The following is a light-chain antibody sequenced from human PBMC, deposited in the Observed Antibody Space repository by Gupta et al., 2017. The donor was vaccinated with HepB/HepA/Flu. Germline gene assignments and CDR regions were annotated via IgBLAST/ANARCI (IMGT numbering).Light chain of an antibody. CDR2: EVN. V-gene: IGLV2-18*02. CDR1: SSDVGSYNR. J-gene: IGLJ1*01. Sequence: QSALTQPPSVSGSPGQSVTISCTGSSSDVGSYNRVPWYQQPPGTAPKLMIYEVNNRPSGVPDRFSGSKSGNTASLTISGLQAEDEADYFCNSYTTSSTYVFGTGTKVTVL. CDR3: NSYTTSSTYV.